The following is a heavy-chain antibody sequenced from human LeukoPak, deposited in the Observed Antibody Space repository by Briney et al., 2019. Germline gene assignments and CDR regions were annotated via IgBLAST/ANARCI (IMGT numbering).Heavy chain of an antibody. CDR2: ISPSGGST. D-gene: IGHD6-13*01. Sequence: GASVKVSCKAFGYTFTSNYMHWVRQAPGQGPEWMGVISPSGGSTTYAQKFQGRVTLTRDMSTSTDYLELSSLRSEDTAVYYCAGSSNWLPFDYWGQGTLVTVSS. CDR1: GYTFTSNY. J-gene: IGHJ4*02. V-gene: IGHV1-46*01. CDR3: AGSSNWLPFDY.